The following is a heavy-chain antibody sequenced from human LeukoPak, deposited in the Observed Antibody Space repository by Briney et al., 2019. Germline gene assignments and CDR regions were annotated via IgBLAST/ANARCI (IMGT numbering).Heavy chain of an antibody. CDR3: ASAMVRGVIVY. D-gene: IGHD3-10*01. CDR1: GFTVSSNY. J-gene: IGHJ4*02. CDR2: IYSGGST. Sequence: PGGSLKLSCAVSGFTVSSNYMSWVRQAPGKGLEWVSVIYSGGSTYYADSVKGRFTISRDNSKNTLYLQMNSLRAEDTAVYYCASAMVRGVIVYWGQGTLVTVSS. V-gene: IGHV3-66*01.